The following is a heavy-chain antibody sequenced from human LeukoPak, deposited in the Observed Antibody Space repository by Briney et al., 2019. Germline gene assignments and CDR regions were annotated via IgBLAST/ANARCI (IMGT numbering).Heavy chain of an antibody. D-gene: IGHD3-22*01. CDR1: GYTFTSYY. V-gene: IGHV1-8*02. CDR3: AREFLGEKYYYDSSGNYDYYYYGMDV. J-gene: IGHJ6*02. Sequence: ASVKVSCKASGYTFTSYYMHWVRQATGQGLEWMGWMNPNSGNTGYAQKFQGRVTMTRNTSISTAYMELSSLRSEDTAVYYCAREFLGEKYYYDSSGNYDYYYYGMDVWGQGTTVTVSS. CDR2: MNPNSGNT.